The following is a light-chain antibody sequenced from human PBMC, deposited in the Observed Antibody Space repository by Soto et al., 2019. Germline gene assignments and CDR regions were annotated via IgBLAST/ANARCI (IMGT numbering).Light chain of an antibody. Sequence: DIQMTQSPSSLSASVGDRVTITCRASQTINFYLNWYHQRPGNAPKLLVYGASRLQSRVPSRFSGSGSGTDFTLTISSLQPEDFATYYCQQSYTAPVTFGGGTKVDI. J-gene: IGKJ4*01. V-gene: IGKV1-39*01. CDR3: QQSYTAPVT. CDR2: GAS. CDR1: QTINFY.